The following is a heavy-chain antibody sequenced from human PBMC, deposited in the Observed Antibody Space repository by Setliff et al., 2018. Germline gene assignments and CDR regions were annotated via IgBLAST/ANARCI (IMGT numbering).Heavy chain of an antibody. Sequence: GASVKVSCKASGGTFSSYGISWVRQAPGQGLEWLGGTIPNFGTTNYAQEFQGRLTIITDESTNTAFMQLSSLRSDDTAVYYCARAPPKIVVTVAALDYWGQGALVTVSS. CDR2: TIPNFGTT. J-gene: IGHJ4*02. CDR3: ARAPPKIVVTVAALDY. CDR1: GGTFSSYG. D-gene: IGHD2-15*01. V-gene: IGHV1-69*05.